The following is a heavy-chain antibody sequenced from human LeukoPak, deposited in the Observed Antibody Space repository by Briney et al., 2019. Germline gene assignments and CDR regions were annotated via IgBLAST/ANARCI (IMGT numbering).Heavy chain of an antibody. CDR3: ARGGELLSAFDI. CDR1: GFTFSSHW. V-gene: IGHV3-7*03. Sequence: GGSLRLSCGASGFTFSSHWMSWVRQAPGKGLEWVAIINPDGSWGTFVDSVKGRFTISRDNSKNTLYLQMNSLRAEDTAVYYCARGGELLSAFDIWGQGTMVTVSS. J-gene: IGHJ3*02. D-gene: IGHD1-26*01. CDR2: INPDGSWG.